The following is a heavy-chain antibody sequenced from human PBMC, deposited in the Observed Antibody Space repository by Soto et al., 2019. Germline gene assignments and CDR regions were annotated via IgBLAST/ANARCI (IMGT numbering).Heavy chain of an antibody. J-gene: IGHJ4*02. D-gene: IGHD3-22*01. CDR2: ISSSGSTI. Sequence: GGSLRLSCAASGFTFSSYEMNWVRQAPGKWLEWVSYISSSGSTIYYAGSVKGRFTISRDNAKNSLYLQMNSLRAEDTAVYYCARLTYYYDSSGYMGPGLYYFDYWGQGXLVTVYS. CDR1: GFTFSSYE. CDR3: ARLTYYYDSSGYMGPGLYYFDY. V-gene: IGHV3-48*03.